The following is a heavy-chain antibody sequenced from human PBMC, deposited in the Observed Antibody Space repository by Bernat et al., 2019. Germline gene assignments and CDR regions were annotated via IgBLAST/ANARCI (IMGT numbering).Heavy chain of an antibody. CDR1: GGSFSGYY. CDR2: INHSGST. D-gene: IGHD5-18*01. J-gene: IGHJ5*02. CDR3: ARGRHLIQLFFFIGAGTAKLAFDP. Sequence: QVQLQQWGAGLLKPSETLSLTCAVYGGSFSGYYWSWIRQPPGKGLEGIGEINHSGSTKYNPSLKSRVTISVDPSRNQLSRKLSSVTAADTAVYYCARGRHLIQLFFFIGAGTAKLAFDPWGQGTLVTVSS. V-gene: IGHV4-34*01.